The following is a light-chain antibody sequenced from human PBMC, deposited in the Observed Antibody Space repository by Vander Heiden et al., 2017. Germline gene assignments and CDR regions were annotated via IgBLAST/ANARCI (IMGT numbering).Light chain of an antibody. J-gene: IGKJ2*01. Sequence: DMVMTPSPLSLPVTPGEPASISSRSSQSLLHSNGYNYLDWYLQKPGQSPQLLIYLGSNRASGVPDRFSGSGSGTDFTLKISRVEAEDVGVYYCMQALQTPPYTFGQGTKLEIK. CDR3: MQALQTPPYT. V-gene: IGKV2-28*01. CDR2: LGS. CDR1: QSLLHSNGYNY.